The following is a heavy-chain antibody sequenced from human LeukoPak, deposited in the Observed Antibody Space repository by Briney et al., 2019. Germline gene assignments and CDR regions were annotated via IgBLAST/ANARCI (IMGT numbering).Heavy chain of an antibody. V-gene: IGHV3-49*04. CDR3: TRDQTPYY. Sequence: GGSLRLSCAASGFSFSSYWMHWVRQAPGKGLEWVGFIRSKAYGGTTKNAASVKGRFTISRDDSKSIAYLQMNSLKTEDTAVYYCTRDQTPYYWGQGTLVTVSS. CDR2: IRSKAYGGTT. J-gene: IGHJ4*02. CDR1: GFSFSSYW.